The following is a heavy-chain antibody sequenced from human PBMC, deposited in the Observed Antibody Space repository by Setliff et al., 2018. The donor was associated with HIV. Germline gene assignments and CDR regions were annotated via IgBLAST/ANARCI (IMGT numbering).Heavy chain of an antibody. CDR2: INVGKGDT. J-gene: IGHJ4*01. Sequence: ASVKVSCKASGGTFTTYSMHWVRQAPGQSLEWMGWINVGKGDTKYSQEFQGRITITRDTSANTAYMELSSLRSDDTAVYFCARGALLAVFDFDYWGHGTLVTVSS. CDR3: ARGALLAVFDFDY. CDR1: GGTFTTYS. D-gene: IGHD3-10*01. V-gene: IGHV1-3*01.